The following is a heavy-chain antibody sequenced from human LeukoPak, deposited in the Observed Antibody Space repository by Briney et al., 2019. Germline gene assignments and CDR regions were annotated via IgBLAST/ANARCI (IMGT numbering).Heavy chain of an antibody. V-gene: IGHV3-15*07. D-gene: IGHD2-21*01. Sequence: GGSLRLSCAASGFTFSNAYMNWVRQAPGKGLEWVGRIKPKTDGETTEYAAPVKGRFSISRDDSKNMLYLQMNSLKTEDTAVYHCITPLPYSAQGGQGTLVTVSS. CDR2: IKPKTDGETT. J-gene: IGHJ4*02. CDR1: GFTFSNAY. CDR3: ITPLPYSAQ.